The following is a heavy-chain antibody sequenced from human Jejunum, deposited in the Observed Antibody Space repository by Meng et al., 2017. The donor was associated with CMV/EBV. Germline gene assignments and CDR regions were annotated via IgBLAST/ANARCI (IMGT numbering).Heavy chain of an antibody. CDR1: GSA. D-gene: IGHD3-3*01. CDR3: TRSGSGYYGPLYYYGMDV. J-gene: IGHJ6*02. CDR2: IRSKANGYAT. Sequence: GSAMPWVGQASGKGLEWVGRIRSKANGYATAYAASVEGKFTTSRDDSKNTAYLQMNSLKTEDTAVYYCTRSGSGYYGPLYYYGMDVWGQGTTVTVSS. V-gene: IGHV3-73*01.